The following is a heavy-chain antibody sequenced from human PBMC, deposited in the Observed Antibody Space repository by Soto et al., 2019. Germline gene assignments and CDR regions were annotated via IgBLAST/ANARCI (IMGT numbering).Heavy chain of an antibody. V-gene: IGHV4-59*06. D-gene: IGHD3-10*01. Sequence: PSETLSLTCTVSGGSISSYYWSWIRQPPGKGLEWIGYIYYSGSTYYHPSLKSRVTISVDTSKNQFSLKLSSVTAADTAVYYCARPGIRFGNKMDVWGQGTTVAVSS. CDR3: ARPGIRFGNKMDV. CDR2: IYYSGST. CDR1: GGSISSYY. J-gene: IGHJ6*02.